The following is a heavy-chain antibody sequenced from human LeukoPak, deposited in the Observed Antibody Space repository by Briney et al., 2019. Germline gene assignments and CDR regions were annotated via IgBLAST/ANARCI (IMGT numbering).Heavy chain of an antibody. D-gene: IGHD3-10*01. CDR2: IYSGGST. CDR1: GFTVSSNY. Sequence: GGSLRLSCAASGFTVSSNYMSWVRQAPGKGLEWVSVIYSGGSTYYADSVKGRFTISRDNSKNTLYLQMNSLRAEDTAVYYCAAIMVRGVSEIYYFDYWGQGTLVTVSS. J-gene: IGHJ4*02. CDR3: AAIMVRGVSEIYYFDY. V-gene: IGHV3-53*01.